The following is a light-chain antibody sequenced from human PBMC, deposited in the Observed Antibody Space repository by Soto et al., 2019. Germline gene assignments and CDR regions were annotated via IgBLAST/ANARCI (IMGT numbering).Light chain of an antibody. CDR1: SSNIGAGYD. Sequence: QSVLTQPPSVSGAPGQRVTISCTGSSSNIGAGYDVHWYQQLPGTAPKRLIYGNSNRPSGVPDRFSGSKSGTSASLAITGLQAEDEADYYCQSYDSSLSGSSVFGTGTKLTVL. CDR3: QSYDSSLSGSSV. CDR2: GNS. V-gene: IGLV1-40*01. J-gene: IGLJ1*01.